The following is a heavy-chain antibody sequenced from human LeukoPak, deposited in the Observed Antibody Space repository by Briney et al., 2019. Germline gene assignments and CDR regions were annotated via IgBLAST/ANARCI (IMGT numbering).Heavy chain of an antibody. J-gene: IGHJ4*02. CDR2: ISACNGNT. Sequence: GGAVKVSCKASGYTFTSYGISWVRQAPGQGVEGRGWISACNGNTNYAQKLQGRVTMPTDTSTSTAYMELRSLRSDDTAVYYCARDDSSGHDPVPFDYWGQGTLVTVSS. CDR1: GYTFTSYG. CDR3: ARDDSSGHDPVPFDY. D-gene: IGHD3-22*01. V-gene: IGHV1-18*01.